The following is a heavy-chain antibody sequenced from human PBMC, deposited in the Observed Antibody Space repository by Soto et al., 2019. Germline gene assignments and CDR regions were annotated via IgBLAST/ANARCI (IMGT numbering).Heavy chain of an antibody. Sequence: SVKVSCKASGGTFSSYAISWVRQAPGQGLEWMGGIIPIFGTANYAQKFQGRVTITADESTSTAYMELSSLRSEDTAVYYCARDYKGHTVTIFGVARHYYYGMDVWGQGTTVTVS. CDR2: IIPIFGTA. CDR1: GGTFSSYA. J-gene: IGHJ6*02. V-gene: IGHV1-69*13. CDR3: ARDYKGHTVTIFGVARHYYYGMDV. D-gene: IGHD3-3*01.